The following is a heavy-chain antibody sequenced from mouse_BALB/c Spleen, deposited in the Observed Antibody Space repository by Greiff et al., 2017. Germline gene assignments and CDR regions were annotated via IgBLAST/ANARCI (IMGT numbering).Heavy chain of an antibody. Sequence: EVKLVESGGGLVKPGGSLKLSCAASGFAFSSYDMSWVRQTPEKRLEWVAYISSGGGSTYYPDTVKGRFTISGDNAKNTLYLQMSSLKSEDTAMYYCARHRTADWYFDVWGAGTTVTVSS. CDR3: ARHRTADWYFDV. V-gene: IGHV5-12-1*01. CDR1: GFAFSSYD. CDR2: ISSGGGST. D-gene: IGHD4-1*01. J-gene: IGHJ1*01.